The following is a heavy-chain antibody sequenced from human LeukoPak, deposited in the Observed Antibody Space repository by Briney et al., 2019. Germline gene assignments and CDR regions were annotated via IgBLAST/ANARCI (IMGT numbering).Heavy chain of an antibody. CDR1: GFTFSSYA. D-gene: IGHD6-19*01. Sequence: GGSLRLSCAASGFTFSSYAMHWVRQAPGKGLEWVAVISYDGSNKYYADSVKGRFTISRDNSKNTLYLQMNSLRAEDTAVYYCARVRRGRLAVAGYYFDYWGQGTLVTVSS. CDR2: ISYDGSNK. V-gene: IGHV3-30*04. J-gene: IGHJ4*02. CDR3: ARVRRGRLAVAGYYFDY.